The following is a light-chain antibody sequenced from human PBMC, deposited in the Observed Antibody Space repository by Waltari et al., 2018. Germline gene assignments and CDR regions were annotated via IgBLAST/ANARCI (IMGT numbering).Light chain of an antibody. CDR2: KAS. V-gene: IGKV1-5*03. J-gene: IGKJ4*01. CDR1: ESVKNN. Sequence: DVQLTHSPSTLSASVGDRVTITCRASESVKNNLAWYQHQPGKAPKVLVHKASRLESGVPSRFSGSGYGTEFTLTISSLEPYDFATYYCHQYNTLPLTFGGGTKVEIK. CDR3: HQYNTLPLT.